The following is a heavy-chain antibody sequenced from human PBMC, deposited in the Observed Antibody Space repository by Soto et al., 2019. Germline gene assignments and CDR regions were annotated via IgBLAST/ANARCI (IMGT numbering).Heavy chain of an antibody. CDR3: ARDIRGSGKGY. Sequence: QVQLVQSGAEVKKPGSSVKVSCKASGGTFSSYTISWVRQAPGQGLEWMGRIIPILGIANYAQKFQGRVTITADKSTSTAYMELSSPRSEDTAVYYCARDIRGSGKGYWGQGTLVTVSS. CDR1: GGTFSSYT. J-gene: IGHJ4*02. V-gene: IGHV1-69*08. CDR2: IIPILGIA. D-gene: IGHD3-10*01.